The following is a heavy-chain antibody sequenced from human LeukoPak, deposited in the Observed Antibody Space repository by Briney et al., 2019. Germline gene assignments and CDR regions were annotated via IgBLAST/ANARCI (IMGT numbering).Heavy chain of an antibody. J-gene: IGHJ5*02. V-gene: IGHV4-34*01. CDR1: GGSFSGYY. Sequence: SETLSLTCAVYGGSFSGYYWSWIRQPPGKELEWIGEINHSGSTNYNPSLKSRVTISVDTSKNQFSLKLSSVTAADTAVYYCARHLYSSSWYRWFDPWGQGTLVTVSS. D-gene: IGHD6-13*01. CDR3: ARHLYSSSWYRWFDP. CDR2: INHSGST.